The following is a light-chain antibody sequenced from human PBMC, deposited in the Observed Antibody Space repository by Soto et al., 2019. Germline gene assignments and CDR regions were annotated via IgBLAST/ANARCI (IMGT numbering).Light chain of an antibody. V-gene: IGKV3-20*01. CDR2: ASS. Sequence: EIVLTQSPATLSVSPGETATLSCRASQSLTSFLAWYQHKPGQAPRLLIYASSNRATGIPDRFSGSASGTDFTLTINRLEPEDFAVYYCQLYGISPHFGQGTRLEIK. J-gene: IGKJ5*01. CDR3: QLYGISPH. CDR1: QSLTSF.